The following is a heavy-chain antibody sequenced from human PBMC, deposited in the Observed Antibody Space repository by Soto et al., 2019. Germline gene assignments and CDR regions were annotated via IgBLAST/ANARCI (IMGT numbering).Heavy chain of an antibody. Sequence: ASVKVSCKASGYTFTSYGFSWVRQAPGQGLEWMGWISGFNGNTNYAQKFQGRVTMTRDTSISTAYMELSRLRSDDTAVYYCARPSVAGGYYFDYWGQGTLVTVSS. V-gene: IGHV1-18*04. J-gene: IGHJ4*02. CDR3: ARPSVAGGYYFDY. D-gene: IGHD6-19*01. CDR1: GYTFTSYG. CDR2: ISGFNGNT.